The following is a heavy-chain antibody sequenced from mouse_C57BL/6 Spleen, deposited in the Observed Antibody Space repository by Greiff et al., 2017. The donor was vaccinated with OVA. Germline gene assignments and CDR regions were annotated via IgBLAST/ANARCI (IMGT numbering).Heavy chain of an antibody. J-gene: IGHJ4*01. CDR1: GYTFTSYW. Sequence: VQLQQSGAELVKPGASVKLSCKASGYTFTSYWMHWVKQRPGQGLEWIGMIHPNSGSTNYNEKFKSKATLTVDKSSSTAYMQLSSLTSEDSAVYYCPLITTVGYAMDYWGQGTSVTVSS. CDR3: PLITTVGYAMDY. CDR2: IHPNSGST. V-gene: IGHV1-64*01. D-gene: IGHD1-1*01.